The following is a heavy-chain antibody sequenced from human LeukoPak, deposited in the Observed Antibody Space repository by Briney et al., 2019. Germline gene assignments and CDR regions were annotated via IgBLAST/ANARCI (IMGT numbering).Heavy chain of an antibody. Sequence: ASVKVSCKASGYTFTSYAMHWVRQAPGQRLEWMGWINAGNGNTKYSQKFQGRVTITADESTSTAYMELSSLRSEDTAVYYCAVRGIVVVTANFDYWGQGTLVTVSS. CDR1: GYTFTSYA. CDR2: INAGNGNT. V-gene: IGHV1-3*01. J-gene: IGHJ4*02. D-gene: IGHD2-21*02. CDR3: AVRGIVVVTANFDY.